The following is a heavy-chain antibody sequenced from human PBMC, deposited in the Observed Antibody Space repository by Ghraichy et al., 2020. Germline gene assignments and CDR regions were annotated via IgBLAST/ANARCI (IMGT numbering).Heavy chain of an antibody. J-gene: IGHJ3*02. CDR2: IYWDDDK. V-gene: IGHV2-5*02. D-gene: IGHD6-13*01. CDR3: AQMEGQLYAFDI. Sequence: SGPTLVKPTQTLTLTCTFSGFSLSTSGVGVGWIRQPPGKALEWLALIYWDDDKRYSPSLKSRLTITKDTSKNQVVLTMTNMDPVDTATYYCAQMEGQLYAFDIWGQGTMVTVSS. CDR1: GFSLSTSGVG.